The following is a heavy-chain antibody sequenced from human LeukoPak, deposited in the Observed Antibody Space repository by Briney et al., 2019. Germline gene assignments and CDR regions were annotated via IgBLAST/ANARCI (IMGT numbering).Heavy chain of an antibody. CDR1: GFAFSSYS. CDR3: AREFWSGYYSSDY. J-gene: IGHJ4*02. Sequence: SGGSLRLSCAASGFAFSSYSMNWVRQAPGKGLEWVSSISNSSSYIYYADSVKGRFTTSRDNAKNSLYLRMNSLRAEDTAVYYCAREFWSGYYSSDYWGQGTLVTVSS. V-gene: IGHV3-21*01. D-gene: IGHD3-3*01. CDR2: ISNSSSYI.